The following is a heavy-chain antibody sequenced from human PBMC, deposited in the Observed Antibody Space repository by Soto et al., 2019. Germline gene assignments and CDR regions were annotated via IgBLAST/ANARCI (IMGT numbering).Heavy chain of an antibody. CDR1: GYTFTAYG. CDR3: ARNDGDDSTNF. V-gene: IGHV1-18*04. Sequence: QVQLLQSGPEVKRPGASVKVSCQASGYTFTAYGLNWVRRAQGRGLEWMGRIATHDGSSVSAQRLQGRLTLTRDSFTSTAYMELGGLTSDDTGLYYCARNDGDDSTNFWGQGTLVTVSS. D-gene: IGHD3-22*01. CDR2: IATHDGSS. J-gene: IGHJ4*02.